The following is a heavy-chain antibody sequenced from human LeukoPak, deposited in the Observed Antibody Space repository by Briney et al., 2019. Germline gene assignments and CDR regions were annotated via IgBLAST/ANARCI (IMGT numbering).Heavy chain of an antibody. CDR3: ARAASIAARYYYYYGMDV. V-gene: IGHV1-2*02. J-gene: IGHJ6*02. CDR1: GYTFTGYY. D-gene: IGHD6-6*01. Sequence: RASVKVSCKASGYTFTGYYMHWVRQAPGQGLEWMGWINPNSGGTNYAQKFQGRVTMTRDTSISTAYMELSRLRSDDTAVYYCARAASIAARYYYYYGMDVWGQGTTVTVSS. CDR2: INPNSGGT.